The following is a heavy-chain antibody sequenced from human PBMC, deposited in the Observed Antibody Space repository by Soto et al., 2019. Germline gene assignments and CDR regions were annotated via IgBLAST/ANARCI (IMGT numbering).Heavy chain of an antibody. CDR2: IYPGDSDT. D-gene: IGHD3-22*01. Sequence: GESLKISCKGSGYSFTSYWIGWVRQMPGKGLEWMGIIYPGDSDTRYSPSFQGQVTISADKSISTAYLQWSSLKASDTAMYYCARSYFYDSSGYPYDAFYIWGQGTMFPFS. CDR1: GYSFTSYW. J-gene: IGHJ3*02. V-gene: IGHV5-51*01. CDR3: ARSYFYDSSGYPYDAFYI.